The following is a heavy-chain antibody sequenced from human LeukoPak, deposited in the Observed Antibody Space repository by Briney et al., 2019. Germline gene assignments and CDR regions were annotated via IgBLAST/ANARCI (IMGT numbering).Heavy chain of an antibody. J-gene: IGHJ4*02. CDR1: GFTFSSYS. D-gene: IGHD2-2*02. CDR2: ISSSSSYI. Sequence: GGSLRLSCAASGFTFSSYSMNWVRQAPGKGLEWVSSISSSSSYIYYADSVKGRFTISRDNAKNSLYLQMNSLRAEDTAVYYCARDGRVVPAAIRMADYWGQGTLVTVSS. V-gene: IGHV3-21*01. CDR3: ARDGRVVPAAIRMADY.